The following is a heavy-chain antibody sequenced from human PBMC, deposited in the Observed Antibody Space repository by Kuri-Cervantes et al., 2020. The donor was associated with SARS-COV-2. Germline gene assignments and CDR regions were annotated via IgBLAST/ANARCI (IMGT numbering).Heavy chain of an antibody. CDR2: IGTAGDT. V-gene: IGHV3-13*03. CDR3: AKVPGPLYDFWSGYYYYYMDV. Sequence: GESLKISCAACGFTFSSYDMHWVRQATGKGLEWVSAIGTAGDTYYPGSVKGQFTISRENAKNSLYLQMNSLRAGDTAVYYCAKVPGPLYDFWSGYYYYYMDVWGKGTTVTVSS. D-gene: IGHD3-3*01. J-gene: IGHJ6*03. CDR1: GFTFSSYD.